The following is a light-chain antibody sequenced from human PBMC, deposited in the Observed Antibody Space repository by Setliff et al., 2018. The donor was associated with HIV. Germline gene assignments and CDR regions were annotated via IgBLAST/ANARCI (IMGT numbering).Light chain of an antibody. CDR2: EVT. V-gene: IGLV2-23*02. CDR1: SSDVGAYNY. Sequence: ALTQPTSVSGSPGQSITISCTGTSSDVGAYNYVSWYQQYPGKAPKVMIYEVTKRPSGVSNRLSGSKSGNTASLTISGLQAEDESDYYCCSYAGGNTYVFGSGTKVTVL. J-gene: IGLJ1*01. CDR3: CSYAGGNTYV.